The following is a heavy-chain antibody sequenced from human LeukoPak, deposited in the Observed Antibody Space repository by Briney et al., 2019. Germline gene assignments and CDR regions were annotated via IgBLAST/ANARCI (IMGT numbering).Heavy chain of an antibody. CDR2: IIPILGIA. CDR3: ARGDPSHYDYSNYAGV. D-gene: IGHD4-11*01. CDR1: GGTFSSYT. J-gene: IGHJ4*02. V-gene: IGHV1-69*02. Sequence: ASVKVSCKASGGTFSSYTISWVRQAPGQRLEWMGRIIPILGIANYAQKFQGRVTITADKSTSTAYMELSSLRSEGTAVYYCARGDPSHYDYSNYAGVWGQGTLVTVSS.